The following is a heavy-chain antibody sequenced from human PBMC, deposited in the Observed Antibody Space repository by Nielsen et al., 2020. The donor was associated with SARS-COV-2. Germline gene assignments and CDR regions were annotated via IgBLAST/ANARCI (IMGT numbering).Heavy chain of an antibody. V-gene: IGHV4-39*01. CDR3: ARGRIAVAGTGDNWFDP. CDR1: GGSISSSSYY. CDR2: IYYSGST. J-gene: IGHJ5*02. D-gene: IGHD6-19*01. Sequence: SETLSLTCTVSGGSISSSSYYWGWIRQPPGKGLEWTGSIYYSGSTYYNPSLKSRVTISVDTSKNQFSLKLSSVTAADTAVYYCARGRIAVAGTGDNWFDPWGQGTLVTVSS.